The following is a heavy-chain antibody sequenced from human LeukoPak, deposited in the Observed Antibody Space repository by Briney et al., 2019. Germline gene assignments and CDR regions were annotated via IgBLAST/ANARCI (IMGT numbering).Heavy chain of an antibody. CDR2: IYSGGST. Sequence: GGSLRLSCAASGFPFDNYGMAWVRQAPGKGLEWVSVIYSGGSTYYADSVKGRFTISRDNSKNTLYLQMNSLRAEDTAVYYCARVPGIAAANDAFDIWGQGTMVTVSS. CDR1: GFPFDNYG. CDR3: ARVPGIAAANDAFDI. D-gene: IGHD6-13*01. J-gene: IGHJ3*02. V-gene: IGHV3-53*01.